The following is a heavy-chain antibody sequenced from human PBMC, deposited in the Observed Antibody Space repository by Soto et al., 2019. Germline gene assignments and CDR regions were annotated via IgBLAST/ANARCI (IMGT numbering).Heavy chain of an antibody. D-gene: IGHD1-1*01. CDR1: GGSFSGYY. CDR3: ARYKGRIYYYYYGMDV. J-gene: IGHJ6*02. V-gene: IGHV4-34*01. CDR2: INHSGST. Sequence: SETLSLTCAVYGGSFSGYYCILVRQPPGKGLEWIVEINHSGSTNYNPSLKSRVTISVDTSKNQFSLKLSSVTAADTAVYYCARYKGRIYYYYYGMDVWGQGTTVTVSS.